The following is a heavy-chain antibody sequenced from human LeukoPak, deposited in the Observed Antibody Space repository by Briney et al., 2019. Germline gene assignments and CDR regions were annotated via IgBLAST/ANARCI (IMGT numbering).Heavy chain of an antibody. J-gene: IGHJ2*01. CDR2: IYYSGST. CDR1: GGSISSYY. CDR3: ARDKWLVWYFDL. Sequence: PSETLSLTCTVSGGSISSYYWSWIRQPPGKGLEWIGYIYYSGSTNHNPSLKSRVTISVDTSKNQFSLKLSSVTAADTAVYYCARDKWLVWYFDLWGRGTLVTVSS. V-gene: IGHV4-59*01. D-gene: IGHD6-19*01.